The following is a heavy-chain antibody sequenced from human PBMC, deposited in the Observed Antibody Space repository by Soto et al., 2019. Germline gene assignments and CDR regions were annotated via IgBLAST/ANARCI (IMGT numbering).Heavy chain of an antibody. Sequence: QVQLQQWGAGLLKPSETLSLTCAVYGGSFSGYYWSWIRQPPGKGLEWIGEINHSGSTNYNPSLKSRVXXSXDKXKNQFSLKLSSVTAADTAVYYCAGGIAVAGNPFAYWGQGTLVTVSS. D-gene: IGHD6-19*01. V-gene: IGHV4-34*01. CDR2: INHSGST. CDR3: AGGIAVAGNPFAY. J-gene: IGHJ4*02. CDR1: GGSFSGYY.